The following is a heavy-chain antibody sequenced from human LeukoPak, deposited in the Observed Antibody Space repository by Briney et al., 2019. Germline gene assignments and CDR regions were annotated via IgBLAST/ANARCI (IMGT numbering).Heavy chain of an antibody. CDR1: GGSISSGDYY. V-gene: IGHV4-30-4*01. Sequence: SETLSLTCTVSGGSISSGDYYWSWIRQPPGKGLEWIGYIYYSGSTYYNPSLKSRVTISVDTSKNQFSLKLSSVTAADTAVYYCARGVGYCSSTSCYRTRLDYWGQGTLVTVSS. CDR2: IYYSGST. D-gene: IGHD2-2*02. J-gene: IGHJ4*02. CDR3: ARGVGYCSSTSCYRTRLDY.